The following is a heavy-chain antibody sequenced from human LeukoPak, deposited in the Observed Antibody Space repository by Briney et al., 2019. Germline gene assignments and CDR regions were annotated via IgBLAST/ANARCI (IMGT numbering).Heavy chain of an antibody. D-gene: IGHD3-3*01. CDR2: IKSKTDGGTT. CDR1: GFTFSNAW. V-gene: IGHV3-15*01. J-gene: IGHJ4*02. Sequence: PGGSLRLSCAASGFTFSNAWMSWVRQAPGKGLEWVGRIKSKTDGGTTDYAAPVKGRFTISRDDSKNTLYLQMNSLKTEDTAVYYCTTAQLRFLEWLLDLDYWGQGTLVTVSS. CDR3: TTAQLRFLEWLLDLDY.